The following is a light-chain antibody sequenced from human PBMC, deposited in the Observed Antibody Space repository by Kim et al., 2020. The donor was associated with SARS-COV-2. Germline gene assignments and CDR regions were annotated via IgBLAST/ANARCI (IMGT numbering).Light chain of an antibody. CDR2: DAS. J-gene: IGKJ2*01. CDR3: QQYYSSLYT. Sequence: SASVGDRVTITGRASESISSWLAWYQQKPGKAPQVLIYDASNLESGVPSRFSGSGSGTEFTLTISSLQPDDFATYYCQQYYSSLYTFGQGTKLEIK. CDR1: ESISSW. V-gene: IGKV1-5*01.